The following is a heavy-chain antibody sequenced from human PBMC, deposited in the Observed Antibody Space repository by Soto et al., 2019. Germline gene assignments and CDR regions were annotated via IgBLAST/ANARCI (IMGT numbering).Heavy chain of an antibody. J-gene: IGHJ4*02. CDR1: GGTFSSYA. CDR2: IIPIFGTA. D-gene: IGHD2-8*01. CDR3: ARSPDCTNGVCYKREAPLDY. V-gene: IGHV1-69*13. Sequence: SVKVSCKASGGTFSSYAISWVRQAPGQGLEWMGGIIPIFGTANYAQKFQGRVTITADESTSTAYMELSSLRSEDTAVYYCARSPDCTNGVCYKREAPLDYWGQGILVTVSS.